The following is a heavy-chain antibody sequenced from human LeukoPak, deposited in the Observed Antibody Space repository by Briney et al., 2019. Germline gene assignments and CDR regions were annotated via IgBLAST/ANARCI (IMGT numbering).Heavy chain of an antibody. Sequence: GGSLRLSCAASGFTFSDYGMVWVRVRQAPGKGLEWMAFIRFDGSITYYADSVRDRFTISRDNSKNTLYLHMNSLRPEDTALYYCAKGDFFASSDYQGLFDHWGQGTLVTVSS. J-gene: IGHJ4*02. CDR2: IRFDGSIT. D-gene: IGHD3-22*01. CDR3: AKGDFFASSDYQGLFDH. V-gene: IGHV3-30*02. CDR1: GFTFSDYG.